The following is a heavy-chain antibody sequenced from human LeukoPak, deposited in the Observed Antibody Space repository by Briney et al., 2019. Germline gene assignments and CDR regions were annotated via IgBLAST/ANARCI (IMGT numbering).Heavy chain of an antibody. D-gene: IGHD2-15*01. CDR3: ARRSYCSGGSCYFFDY. J-gene: IGHJ4*02. V-gene: IGHV1-18*01. CDR1: GYTFTSYG. Sequence: ASVKVSCKASGYTFTSYGISWVRQAPGQGLEWMGWISAYNGNTNYAQKLQGRVTMTTDTSTSTAYMELRSLRSDDTAVYYCARRSYCSGGSCYFFDYWGQGTLVTVSS. CDR2: ISAYNGNT.